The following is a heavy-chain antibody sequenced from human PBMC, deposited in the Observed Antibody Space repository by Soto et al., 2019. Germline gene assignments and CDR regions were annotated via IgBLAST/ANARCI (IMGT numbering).Heavy chain of an antibody. J-gene: IGHJ6*02. CDR1: GFTFSSYA. CDR2: ISGSGGST. Sequence: GGSLRLSCAASGFTFSSYAMSWVRQAPGKGLEWVSAISGSGGSTYYADSVKGRFTISRDNSKNTLYLQMNSLRAEDTAVYYCAKSVNSSGWYYYYHGMDVWGQGTTVTVSS. V-gene: IGHV3-23*01. CDR3: AKSVNSSGWYYYYHGMDV. D-gene: IGHD6-19*01.